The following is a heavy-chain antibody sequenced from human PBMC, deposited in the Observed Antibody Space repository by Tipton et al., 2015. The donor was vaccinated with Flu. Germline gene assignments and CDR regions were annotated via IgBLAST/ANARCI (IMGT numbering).Heavy chain of an antibody. Sequence: TLSLTCTVSNGTISSYYWSWIRQPAGKGLEWIGRIHSSGGTNHNPSLKSRVTMSVDTSKNQFSLKVNSVTAADTAVYYCASGACSSSTCPKGGFDNWGQGTLVVGSS. V-gene: IGHV4-4*07. D-gene: IGHD2-2*01. CDR1: NGTISSYY. CDR2: IHSSGGT. J-gene: IGHJ4*02. CDR3: ASGACSSSTCPKGGFDN.